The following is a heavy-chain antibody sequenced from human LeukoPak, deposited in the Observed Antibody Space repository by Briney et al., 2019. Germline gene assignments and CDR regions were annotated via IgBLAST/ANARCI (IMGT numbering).Heavy chain of an antibody. Sequence: GGSLRLSCAAPGFTFSSYAMSWVRQAPGKGLEWVSVISGSGENTYYADSVKGRFTISRDNSKNTLYPQLNSLRAEDTAVYYCAKDISRITMIVVAPGRGIDYWGQGTLVTVSS. J-gene: IGHJ4*02. V-gene: IGHV3-23*01. D-gene: IGHD3-22*01. CDR2: ISGSGENT. CDR1: GFTFSSYA. CDR3: AKDISRITMIVVAPGRGIDY.